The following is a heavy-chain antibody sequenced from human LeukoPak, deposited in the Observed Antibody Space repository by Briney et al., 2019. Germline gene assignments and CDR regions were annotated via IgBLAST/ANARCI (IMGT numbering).Heavy chain of an antibody. CDR3: ARSNKWLRNNYGMDV. J-gene: IGHJ6*02. CDR1: GGTFSSYA. CDR2: IIPILGIA. Sequence: ASVKVSCKASGGTFSSYAISWVRQAPGQGLEWMGRIIPILGIANYAQKFQGRVTITADKSTSTAYMELSSLRSDDTAVYYCARSNKWLRNNYGMDVWGQGTTVTVSS. V-gene: IGHV1-69*04. D-gene: IGHD5-12*01.